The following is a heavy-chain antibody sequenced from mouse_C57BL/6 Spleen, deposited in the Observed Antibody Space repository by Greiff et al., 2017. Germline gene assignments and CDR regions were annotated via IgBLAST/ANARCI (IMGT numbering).Heavy chain of an antibody. D-gene: IGHD1-1*01. V-gene: IGHV1-42*01. CDR1: GYSFTGYY. CDR3: ARTANYYFGPFAY. Sequence: VQLQQSGPELVKPGASVKISCKASGYSFTGYYMNWVKQSPDKSLEWIGKINPGTGGTTYNQKFKAKATLTVDKSSSTAYMQRKSLTSEDAAVYYGARTANYYFGPFAYRGQGTLVTASA. CDR2: INPGTGGT. J-gene: IGHJ3*01.